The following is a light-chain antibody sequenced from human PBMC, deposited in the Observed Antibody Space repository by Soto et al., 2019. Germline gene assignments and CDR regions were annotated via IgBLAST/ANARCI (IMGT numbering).Light chain of an antibody. CDR2: DAS. V-gene: IGKV1-5*01. CDR3: QQYNSDSPGWT. J-gene: IGKJ1*01. CDR1: QSINSW. Sequence: DIQMTQSPSTLSASVGDRVTITCRASQSINSWLAWYQQKPGRAPKLLIYDASSLESGVPSRFSGSGSGTEFTLAISSLQPDDFATYYCQQYNSDSPGWTFGQGTKVVIK.